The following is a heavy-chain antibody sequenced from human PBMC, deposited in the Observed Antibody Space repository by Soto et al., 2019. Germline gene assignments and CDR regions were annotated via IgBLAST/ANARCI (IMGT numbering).Heavy chain of an antibody. V-gene: IGHV3-11*06. D-gene: IGHD2-15*01. Sequence: GGSLRLSCAGSGFTFGYSCMSWIRQSPGKGLEWLSYISPGSRYPAYADSVKGRFTISRDNAKRSLYLQMMSLTAEDTAIYYCVRGGGGGLFDPWGQGTMVTVS. CDR3: VRGGGGGLFDP. CDR2: ISPGSRYP. CDR1: GFTFGYSC. J-gene: IGHJ5*02.